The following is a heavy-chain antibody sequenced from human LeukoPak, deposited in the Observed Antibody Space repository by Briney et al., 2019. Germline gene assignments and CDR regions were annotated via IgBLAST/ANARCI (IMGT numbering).Heavy chain of an antibody. CDR2: IESDGRTT. J-gene: IGHJ4*02. CDR3: ARENHSGSYFHFDY. Sequence: GGSLRLSCAASGFTSSYYNMHWVRQVPGKGLVWVSHIESDGRTTSYADSVKGRFTISRDNSKNTLYLQMNSLRAEDTAVYYCARENHSGSYFHFDYWGQGTLVTVSS. CDR1: GFTSSYYN. D-gene: IGHD1-26*01. V-gene: IGHV3-74*01.